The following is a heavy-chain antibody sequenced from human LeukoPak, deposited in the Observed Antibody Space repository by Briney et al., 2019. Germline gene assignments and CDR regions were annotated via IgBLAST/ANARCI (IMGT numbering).Heavy chain of an antibody. CDR3: ARRSSRYYGSRSYRKYYFDY. CDR2: INHSGST. Sequence: SETLSLTCAVYGGSFSGYYWSWIRQPPGKGLEWIGEINHSGSTNYKPSLKSRVTISVDTSKNQFSLKLSSVTAADTAVYYCARRSSRYYGSRSYRKYYFDYWGQGTLVTVSS. V-gene: IGHV4-34*01. CDR1: GGSFSGYY. D-gene: IGHD3-10*01. J-gene: IGHJ4*02.